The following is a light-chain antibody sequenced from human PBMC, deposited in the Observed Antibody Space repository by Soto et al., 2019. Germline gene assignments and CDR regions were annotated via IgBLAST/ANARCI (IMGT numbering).Light chain of an antibody. CDR2: EGS. Sequence: QSALTQPAPVSGSPGQSITISCTGTSSDVGSYNLVSWYQQHPGKAPKLMIYEGSKRPSGVSNRFSGSKSGNTASLTISGLQAEDEADYYCCPYAGSSTLVVFGGGTKLTVL. CDR3: CPYAGSSTLVV. J-gene: IGLJ2*01. V-gene: IGLV2-23*01. CDR1: SSDVGSYNL.